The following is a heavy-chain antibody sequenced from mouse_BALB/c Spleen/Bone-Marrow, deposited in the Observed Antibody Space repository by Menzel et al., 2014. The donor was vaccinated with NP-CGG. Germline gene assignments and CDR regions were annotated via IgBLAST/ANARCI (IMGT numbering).Heavy chain of an antibody. CDR1: GFSLTSYG. Sequence: QVQLKQSGPSLVQPSQSLSITCTVSGFSLTSYGVHWVRQSPGKGLEWLGVIWRGGSTDYNAAFMSRMSITKDNTKSRVFFKMISLQADDTAIYYCAKNGGYDGWFAYWGQGTLVTVSA. CDR2: IWRGGST. CDR3: AKNGGYDGWFAY. V-gene: IGHV2-5-1*01. D-gene: IGHD2-14*01. J-gene: IGHJ3*01.